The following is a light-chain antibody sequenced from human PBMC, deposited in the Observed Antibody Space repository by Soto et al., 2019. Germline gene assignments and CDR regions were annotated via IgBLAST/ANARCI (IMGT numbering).Light chain of an antibody. Sequence: QSALTQPASVSGSPGQSITISCTGTSSDVGGYNYVSWYQQHPGKAPKLMIYDVSNRPSGVSNRFSGSKSGNTASLTISGLQAEDEADYYCSSYTSSSTSDYVFGTGTKVTVL. V-gene: IGLV2-14*01. J-gene: IGLJ1*01. CDR3: SSYTSSSTSDYV. CDR2: DVS. CDR1: SSDVGGYNY.